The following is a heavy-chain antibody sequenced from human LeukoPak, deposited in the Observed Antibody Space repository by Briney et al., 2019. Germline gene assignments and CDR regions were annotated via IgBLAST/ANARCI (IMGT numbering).Heavy chain of an antibody. CDR3: AKQSIAAAGTRD. D-gene: IGHD6-13*01. V-gene: IGHV3-23*01. Sequence: GGSLRLSCAASGFTFSSYGMHWVRQAPGKGLEWVSAISGSGGSTYYADSVKGRFTISRDNSKNTLYLQMNSLRAEDTAVYYCAKQSIAAAGTRDWGQGTLVTVSS. J-gene: IGHJ4*02. CDR2: ISGSGGST. CDR1: GFTFSSYG.